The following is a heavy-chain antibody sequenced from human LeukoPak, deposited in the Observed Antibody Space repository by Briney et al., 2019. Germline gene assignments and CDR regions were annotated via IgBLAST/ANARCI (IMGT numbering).Heavy chain of an antibody. D-gene: IGHD2-2*01. CDR2: INHSGST. CDR1: GGSFSGYY. J-gene: IGHJ4*02. Sequence: SETLSLTCAVYGGSFSGYYWSWIRQPPGKGLEWIGEINHSGSTNYNPSLRSRVTISVDTSKNQFSLKLSSVTAADTAVYYCASRYCSSTSCYVLADYWGQGTLVTVSS. V-gene: IGHV4-34*01. CDR3: ASRYCSSTSCYVLADY.